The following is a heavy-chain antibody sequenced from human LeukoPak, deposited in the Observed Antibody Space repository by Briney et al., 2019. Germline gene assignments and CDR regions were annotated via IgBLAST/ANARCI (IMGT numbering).Heavy chain of an antibody. V-gene: IGHV1-69*13. CDR1: GGSFSRYA. D-gene: IGHD3-22*01. CDR2: IIPIFGTA. CDR3: ARGRGETGGYYYVY. J-gene: IGHJ4*02. Sequence: SVKVSCKASGGSFSRYAISWVRQAPGQGLEWMGGIIPIFGTANYAQKFQGRVTITADESTGTAYMELRTLRSEDTAIYYCARGRGETGGYYYVYWGRGTPVTVSS.